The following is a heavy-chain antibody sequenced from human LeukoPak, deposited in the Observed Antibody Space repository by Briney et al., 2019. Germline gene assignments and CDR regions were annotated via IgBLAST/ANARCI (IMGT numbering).Heavy chain of an antibody. V-gene: IGHV4-39*07. Sequence: PSETLSLTCTVSGGSISSSSYYWGWIRQPPGKGLEWIGEINHSGSTNYNPSLKSRVTISVDTSKNQFSLKLSSVTAADTAVYYCARGVRYYYYYGMDVWGQGTTVTVSS. J-gene: IGHJ6*02. CDR1: GGSISSSSYY. CDR2: INHSGST. CDR3: ARGVRYYYYYGMDV.